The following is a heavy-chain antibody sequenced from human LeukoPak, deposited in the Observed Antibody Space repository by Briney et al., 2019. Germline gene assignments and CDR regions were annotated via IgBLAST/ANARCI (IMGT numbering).Heavy chain of an antibody. CDR2: ISGSGAGS. Sequence: GGSLRLSRAASGFTLSSYAMSWVRQAPGGGLEGASVISGSGAGSYYADSVKGRVTVSRDNSKNTVFLQMNSLRAEDTAVYYCAKHPDFSSSSQYFDFWGQGTLVTVSS. V-gene: IGHV3-23*01. D-gene: IGHD6-6*01. CDR3: AKHPDFSSSSQYFDF. J-gene: IGHJ4*02. CDR1: GFTLSSYA.